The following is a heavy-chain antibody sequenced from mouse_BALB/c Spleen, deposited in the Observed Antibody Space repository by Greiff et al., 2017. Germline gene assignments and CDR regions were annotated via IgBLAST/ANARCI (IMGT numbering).Heavy chain of an antibody. CDR3: ARSGDY. D-gene: IGHD3-1*01. CDR2: IDPENGNT. CDR1: GFNIKDYY. J-gene: IGHJ2*01. V-gene: IGHV14-1*02. Sequence: VQLQQSGAELVRPGALVKLSCQASGFNIKDYYMHWVKQRPEQGLEWIGWIDPENGNTIYDPKFQGKASITADTSSNTSYLQLSSLTCEDTAVYYCARSGDYWGQGTTLTV.